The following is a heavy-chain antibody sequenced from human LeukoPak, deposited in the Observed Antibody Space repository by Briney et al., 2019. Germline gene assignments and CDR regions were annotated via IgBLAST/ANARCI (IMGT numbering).Heavy chain of an antibody. CDR3: ARNAYDM. J-gene: IGHJ3*02. CDR1: GFTFSTYW. V-gene: IGHV3-7*01. Sequence: PGGSLRLSCAASGFTFSTYWMSWVRQAPGKGLEWVASIDQDGSEKNYVDSVKGRFTISRDNAKNSLYLQMNSLRVEDTAVYYCARNAYDMWGQGTMVTVSS. CDR2: IDQDGSEK.